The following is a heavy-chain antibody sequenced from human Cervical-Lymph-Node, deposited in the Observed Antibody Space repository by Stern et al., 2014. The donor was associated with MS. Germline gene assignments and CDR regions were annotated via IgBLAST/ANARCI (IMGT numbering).Heavy chain of an antibody. CDR2: IYPVDSDT. D-gene: IGHD3-16*01. J-gene: IGHJ4*02. V-gene: IGHV5-51*03. CDR1: GYSFANFW. CDR3: ARRGLVYDGADH. Sequence: VQLVQSGAEVRKPGESLKISWKGSGYSFANFWIGWVRQVPGKRLEWRGSIYPVDSDTRYSPSFQGQVTLSADESISTAYLQWSSLKASDTGIYYCARRGLVYDGADHWGQGALVTVSS.